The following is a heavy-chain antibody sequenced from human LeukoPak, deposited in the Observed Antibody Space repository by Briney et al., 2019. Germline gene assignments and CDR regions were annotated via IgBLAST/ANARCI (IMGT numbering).Heavy chain of an antibody. CDR1: GYTLTELS. V-gene: IGHV1-24*01. CDR2: FDPEDGET. Sequence: ASVKVSCKVSGYTLTELSMHWVRQAPGKGLEWMGGFDPEDGETIYAQKFQGRVTMTEDTSTDTAYMELSSLRSEDTAVYYCATLNGHRYYFDYWGQGTLVTVSS. D-gene: IGHD2-8*01. CDR3: ATLNGHRYYFDY. J-gene: IGHJ4*02.